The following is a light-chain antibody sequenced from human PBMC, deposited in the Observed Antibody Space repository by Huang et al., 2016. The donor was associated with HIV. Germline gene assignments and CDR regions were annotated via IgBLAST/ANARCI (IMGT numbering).Light chain of an antibody. CDR1: QNIKRY. Sequence: DIQITQSPSSLSAFVGDRVIITCRASQNIKRYLDWYQQKPGKAPKLLIYGASNLQSGVPSTVSGSGSGTDFTLTISRLQPGDSATYYCQQSARTSRTFGQGTKLEI. CDR2: GAS. CDR3: QQSARTSRT. J-gene: IGKJ2*01. V-gene: IGKV1-39*01.